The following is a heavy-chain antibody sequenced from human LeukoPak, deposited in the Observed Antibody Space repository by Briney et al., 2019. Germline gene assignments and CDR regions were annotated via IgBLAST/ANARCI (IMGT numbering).Heavy chain of an antibody. Sequence: ASVKVSCKASGYTFTSYAMHWVRQAPGQRLEWMGWINAGNGNTKYSQKFQGRVTITRDTFASTAYMELSSLRSEDTAVYYCARDYRIAAEYFQHWGQGTLVTVSS. CDR1: GYTFTSYA. D-gene: IGHD6-13*01. V-gene: IGHV1-3*01. CDR3: ARDYRIAAEYFQH. J-gene: IGHJ1*01. CDR2: INAGNGNT.